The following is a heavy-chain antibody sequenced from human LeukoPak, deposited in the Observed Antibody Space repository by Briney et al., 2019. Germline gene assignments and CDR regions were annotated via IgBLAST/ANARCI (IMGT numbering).Heavy chain of an antibody. V-gene: IGHV3-30*18. CDR3: AKSIVVVTAIHDAFDI. J-gene: IGHJ3*02. CDR2: ISYDGSNK. D-gene: IGHD2-21*02. Sequence: PGGSLRLSCAASGFTFSSYGMHWVRQAPGKGLEWVAVISYDGSNKYYADSVKGRFTISRDNSKNTLYLQMNSLRAEDTAVYYCAKSIVVVTAIHDAFDIWGQGTMVTVSS. CDR1: GFTFSSYG.